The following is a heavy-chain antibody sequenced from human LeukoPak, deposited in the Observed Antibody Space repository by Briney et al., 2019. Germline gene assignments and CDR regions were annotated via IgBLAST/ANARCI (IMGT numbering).Heavy chain of an antibody. CDR1: GFTFSSYA. CDR2: ISGSGGST. J-gene: IGHJ4*02. CDR3: TTETLLLSEWELLVGGITDY. V-gene: IGHV3-23*01. Sequence: SGGSLRLSCAASGFTFSSYAMSWVRQAPGKGLEWVSAISGSGGSTYYADSVKGRFTISRDNSKNTLYLQMNSLKTEDTAVYYCTTETLLLSEWELLVGGITDYWGQGTLVTVSS. D-gene: IGHD1-26*01.